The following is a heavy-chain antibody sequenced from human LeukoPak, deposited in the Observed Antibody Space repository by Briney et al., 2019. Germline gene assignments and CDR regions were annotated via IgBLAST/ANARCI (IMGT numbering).Heavy chain of an antibody. J-gene: IGHJ4*02. V-gene: IGHV3-23*01. D-gene: IGHD2-21*01. Sequence: PEGSLRLSCEASGFTFSNYPMSWVRQAPGRGLEWVSVISESGDVTHYADAMKGRFTISRDNSKNTLYLQMNSLRAEDTAVYYCVFEYYFDYWGQGTLVTVSS. CDR3: VFEYYFDY. CDR2: ISESGDVT. CDR1: GFTFSNYP.